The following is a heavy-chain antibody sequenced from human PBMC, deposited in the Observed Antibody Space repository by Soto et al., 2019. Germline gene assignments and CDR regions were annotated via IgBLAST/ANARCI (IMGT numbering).Heavy chain of an antibody. Sequence: EVQLVESGGGLVQPGGSLRLSCAASGFNFPFYGMTWVRQAPGKGLEWVASIMGDGREGEKYYVDSVKGRVTISRDNAKSSLYLKMSSLRAEDTAIYFCARDYYGSGAIWGQGTPVIVSS. J-gene: IGHJ4*02. V-gene: IGHV3-7*05. CDR1: GFNFPFYG. CDR2: IMGDGREGEK. CDR3: ARDYYGSGAI. D-gene: IGHD3-10*01.